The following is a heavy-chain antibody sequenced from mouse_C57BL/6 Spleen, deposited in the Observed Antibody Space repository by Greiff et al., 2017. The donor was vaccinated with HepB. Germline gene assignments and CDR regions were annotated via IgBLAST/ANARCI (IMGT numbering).Heavy chain of an antibody. CDR2: IYPRSGNT. V-gene: IGHV1-81*01. Sequence: VQLQQSGAELARPGASVKLSCKASGYTFTSYGISWVKQRTGQGLEWIGEIYPRSGNTYYNEKFKGKATLTADKSSSTAYMGLRSLTSEDSAVYFCAREYDGFAYWGQGTLVTVSA. J-gene: IGHJ3*01. CDR1: GYTFTSYG. D-gene: IGHD2-14*01. CDR3: AREYDGFAY.